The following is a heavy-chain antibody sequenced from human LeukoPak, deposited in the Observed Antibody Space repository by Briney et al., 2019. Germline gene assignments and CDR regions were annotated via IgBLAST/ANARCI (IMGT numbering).Heavy chain of an antibody. D-gene: IGHD2-15*01. CDR2: IYYSGST. J-gene: IGHJ4*02. Sequence: SETLSLTCTVSGDYMSSYYWSWIRQPPGKGLEWIGYIYYSGSTIYNPSLKSRVTMSVDTSENQFSLKLSSVTAADTAVHYCAGAYCSGGRCYSALLDCWGQGTLVTVSS. CDR3: AGAYCSGGRCYSALLDC. V-gene: IGHV4-59*08. CDR1: GDYMSSYY.